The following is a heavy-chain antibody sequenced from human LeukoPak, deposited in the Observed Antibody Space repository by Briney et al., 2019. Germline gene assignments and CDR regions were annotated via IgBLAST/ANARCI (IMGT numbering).Heavy chain of an antibody. J-gene: IGHJ4*02. V-gene: IGHV3-23*01. CDR1: GFTFSSYA. CDR3: AKLAHGPGALILFDY. D-gene: IGHD3-3*02. Sequence: SGGSLRLSCAASGFTFSSYAMSWVRQAPGKGLEWVSAISGSGGSTYYADSVKGRFTISRDNSKNTLYLQMNSLRAEDTAVYYCAKLAHGPGALILFDYWGQGTLVTVSS. CDR2: ISGSGGST.